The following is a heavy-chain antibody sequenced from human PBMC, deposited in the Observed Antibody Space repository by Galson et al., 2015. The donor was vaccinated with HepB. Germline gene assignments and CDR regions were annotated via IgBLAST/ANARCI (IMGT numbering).Heavy chain of an antibody. D-gene: IGHD3-22*01. CDR1: GYTFTSYD. CDR3: ARGKYYYDTSGYCDY. Sequence: SVKVSCKASGYTFTSYDINWVRQATGQGLEWMGWMDPNSGNAGYAQKFQGRVTMTRDTSTSTAYMELSSLRSEDTAVYYCARGKYYYDTSGYCDYWGQGTLVTVSS. CDR2: MDPNSGNA. V-gene: IGHV1-8*02. J-gene: IGHJ4*02.